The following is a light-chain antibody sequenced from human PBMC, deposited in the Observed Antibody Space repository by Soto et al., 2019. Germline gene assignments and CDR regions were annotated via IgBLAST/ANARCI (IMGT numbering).Light chain of an antibody. Sequence: QSALAQPPSASGSPGQSVTISCTGTSSDVGLYDYVSWYQQHPGKVPKLLIYEVTQRPSGVPDRFSGSKSGNTASLTASGLQAEDEADYYCSSYGGNSNYVFGTGTKVTVL. CDR1: SSDVGLYDY. CDR3: SSYGGNSNYV. CDR2: EVT. V-gene: IGLV2-8*01. J-gene: IGLJ1*01.